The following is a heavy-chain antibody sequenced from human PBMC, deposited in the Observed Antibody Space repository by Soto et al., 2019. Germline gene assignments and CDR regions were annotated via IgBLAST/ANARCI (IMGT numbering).Heavy chain of an antibody. J-gene: IGHJ4*02. CDR3: EKETYYDYVWGSYRQYYFDY. Sequence: GGSLRLSCAASGFTFSSYAMSWVRQAPGKGLEWVSAISGSGGSTYYADSVKGRFTISRDNSKNTLYLQMNSLRAEDTAVYYCEKETYYDYVWGSYRQYYFDYWGQGTLVTVSS. CDR1: GFTFSSYA. D-gene: IGHD3-16*02. CDR2: ISGSGGST. V-gene: IGHV3-23*01.